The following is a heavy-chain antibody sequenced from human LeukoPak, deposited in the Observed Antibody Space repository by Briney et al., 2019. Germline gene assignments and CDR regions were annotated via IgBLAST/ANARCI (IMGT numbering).Heavy chain of an antibody. J-gene: IGHJ4*02. V-gene: IGHV3-7*01. Sequence: GGSLRLSCAASGFTFSTYWMSWVRQAPGKGLEWVATIKEDGRETYYVDSVKGRFIISRDNAKNSLYLQMSRLRAEDTAVYYCARDPLRRYDYWGQGTLLTVSS. CDR3: ARDPLRRYDY. CDR2: IKEDGRET. CDR1: GFTFSTYW.